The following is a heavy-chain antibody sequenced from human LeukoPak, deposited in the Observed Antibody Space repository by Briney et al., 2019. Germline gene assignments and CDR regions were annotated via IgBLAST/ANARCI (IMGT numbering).Heavy chain of an antibody. CDR1: GGSVSSNSAA. CDR3: ARSRNKYCDL. CDR2: TYYRSRWFN. Sequence: SQTLSLTCAISGGSVSSNSAAWNWIRLSPSRGLEWLGRTYYRSRWFNDYAVSVNSPITINADTSKNQFSLQLNSVTPEDTAVYYCARSRNKYCDLWGRGTLVTVSS. J-gene: IGHJ2*01. V-gene: IGHV6-1*01.